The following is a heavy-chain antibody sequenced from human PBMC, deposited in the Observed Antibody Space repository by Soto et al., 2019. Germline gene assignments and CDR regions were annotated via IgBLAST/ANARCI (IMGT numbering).Heavy chain of an antibody. CDR3: AKDRRKWGDSPFEK. CDR2: ISNDGSDE. V-gene: IGHV3-30*18. J-gene: IGHJ4*02. Sequence: QVQLVESGGGVVQPGRSLRLSCAASGFTFCKFGMHWLRQAPGRGLEWVAGISNDGSDEYYVDSVKGRFNISRDNSKITLSLQMNSLRFEDTAVYFCAKDRRKWGDSPFEKWGQGTLVTVSS. D-gene: IGHD2-21*02. CDR1: GFTFCKFG.